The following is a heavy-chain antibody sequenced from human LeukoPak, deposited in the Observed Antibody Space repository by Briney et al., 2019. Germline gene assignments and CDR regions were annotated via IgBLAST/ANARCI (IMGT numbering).Heavy chain of an antibody. CDR3: ARVKYYYGSGSYCFDY. Sequence: GGSLRLSCAASGFTFSSYWMSWVRQAPGKGLKWVANIKQDGSEKYYVDSVKGRFTISRDNAKNSLYLQMNSLRAEDTAVYYCARVKYYYGSGSYCFDYWGQGTLVTVSS. D-gene: IGHD3-10*01. J-gene: IGHJ4*02. V-gene: IGHV3-7*01. CDR2: IKQDGSEK. CDR1: GFTFSSYW.